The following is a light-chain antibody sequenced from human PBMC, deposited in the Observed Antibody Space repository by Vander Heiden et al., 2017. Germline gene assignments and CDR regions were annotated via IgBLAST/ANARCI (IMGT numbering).Light chain of an antibody. V-gene: IGLV2-23*01. J-gene: IGLJ3*02. CDR1: SSDGGNYDL. CDR3: CSYAGSSAGV. CDR2: EGS. Sequence: QSALTPPPSVRVSSGQSNTLPCTGTSSDGGNYDLVSWYQQHPGKAPKLMIEEGSKRPSGVSNRVSGSKSGNTASLTMSRLQAEDEADDYCCSYAGSSAGVFGGGTKLTVL.